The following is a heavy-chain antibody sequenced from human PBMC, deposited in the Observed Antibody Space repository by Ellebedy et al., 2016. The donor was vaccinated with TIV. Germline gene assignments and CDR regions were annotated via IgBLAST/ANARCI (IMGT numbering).Heavy chain of an antibody. D-gene: IGHD3-10*01. CDR2: IDHSGST. CDR3: ARRPEGRGVIDS. Sequence: SETLSLXXAVYGGSFSGHYWSWIRQPPGKGLEWVGEIDHSGSTNYTPSLKSRVNISVDTSKNQFSLKLSSMTAADTAVYYCARRPEGRGVIDSWGQGTRVTVSS. V-gene: IGHV4-34*01. CDR1: GGSFSGHY. J-gene: IGHJ4*02.